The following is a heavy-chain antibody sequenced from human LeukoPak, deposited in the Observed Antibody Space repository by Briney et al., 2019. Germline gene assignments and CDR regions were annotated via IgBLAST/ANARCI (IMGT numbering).Heavy chain of an antibody. J-gene: IGHJ5*02. CDR3: ARDLLGS. Sequence: GGSLRLSCAASGFTFDDYAMHWIRQAPGKGLEWVSGINWNGDSVNYADSVKGRFTISRDNAKNSLYLRMNSLRAEDTALYYCARDLLGSWGQGTLVTVSS. V-gene: IGHV3-9*01. CDR2: INWNGDSV. CDR1: GFTFDDYA.